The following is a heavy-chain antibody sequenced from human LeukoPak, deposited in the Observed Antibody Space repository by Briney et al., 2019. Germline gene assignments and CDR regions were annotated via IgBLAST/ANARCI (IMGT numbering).Heavy chain of an antibody. Sequence: SETLSLTCTVSGGSLSSYYWSWIRQPPGKGLEWIGYIYYSGSTNYNPSLKSRVTISVDTSKNQFSLKLSSVTAADTAVYYCARWGGFRTFDYWGQGTLVTVSS. J-gene: IGHJ4*02. CDR1: GGSLSSYY. D-gene: IGHD3-16*01. V-gene: IGHV4-59*01. CDR2: IYYSGST. CDR3: ARWGGFRTFDY.